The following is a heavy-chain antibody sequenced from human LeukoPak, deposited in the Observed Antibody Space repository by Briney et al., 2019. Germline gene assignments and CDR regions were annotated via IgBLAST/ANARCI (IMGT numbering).Heavy chain of an antibody. CDR1: GYTFTNYA. J-gene: IGHJ4*02. CDR3: ARDLGYFVYYFDY. CDR2: INAGNGNT. V-gene: IGHV1-3*01. Sequence: APVKVSCKASGYTFTNYAMHWVRQAPGQRLEWMGWINAGNGNTKYSQKFQGRVTITRDTSASTAYMELSSLRSEDTAVYYCARDLGYFVYYFDYWGQGTLVTVSS. D-gene: IGHD3-22*01.